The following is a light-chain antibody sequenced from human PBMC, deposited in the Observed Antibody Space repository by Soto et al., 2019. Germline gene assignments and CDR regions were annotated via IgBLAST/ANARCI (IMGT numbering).Light chain of an antibody. CDR3: QQVNAYPLT. CDR1: QGISDY. Sequence: DIQLTQSPSFLSASVEDRVTISCRASQGISDYLAWYQQKPGKAPKLLIYGASTLQSGVPSRFSGSASGTEFTLTISSLQPEDFATYFCQQVNAYPLTFGGGTKLEIK. J-gene: IGKJ4*01. V-gene: IGKV1-9*01. CDR2: GAS.